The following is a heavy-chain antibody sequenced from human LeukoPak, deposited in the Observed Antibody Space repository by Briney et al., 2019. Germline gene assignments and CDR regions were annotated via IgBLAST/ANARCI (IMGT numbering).Heavy chain of an antibody. CDR2: IYYSGST. CDR3: ARDSSVAGIGNAFDI. D-gene: IGHD6-19*01. CDR1: GGSISSYY. V-gene: IGHV4-59*01. Sequence: SETLSLTCTVSGGSISSYYWSWLRQPPGKGLEWVGYIYYSGSTNYNPSLKSRVTISVDTSKNQFSLKLSSVTAADTAVYYCARDSSVAGIGNAFDIWGQGTMVTVSS. J-gene: IGHJ3*02.